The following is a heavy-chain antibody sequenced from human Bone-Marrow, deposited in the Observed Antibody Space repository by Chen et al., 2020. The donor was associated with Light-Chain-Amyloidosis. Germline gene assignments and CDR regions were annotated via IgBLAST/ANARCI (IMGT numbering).Heavy chain of an antibody. CDR1: GFTFSNYA. V-gene: IGHV3-23*04. Sequence: VQLVESGGGVVQPGTSLRLSCAASGFTFSNYAMTWVRQAPGKGLEWVSVARGGDGPTYYADSVRGRFTIYRDNSKNTLYLQMNSLRAEDTAVYYCAKDRCTSISCSDFDYWGQGTLVTVSS. J-gene: IGHJ4*02. D-gene: IGHD2-2*01. CDR3: AKDRCTSISCSDFDY. CDR2: ARGGDGPT.